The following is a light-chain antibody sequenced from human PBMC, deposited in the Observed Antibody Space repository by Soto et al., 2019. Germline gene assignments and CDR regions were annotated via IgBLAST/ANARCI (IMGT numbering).Light chain of an antibody. J-gene: IGKJ3*01. CDR1: QSVSTD. Sequence: EIVMTQSPATLSVSPGERATLSCRASQSVSTDLAWYQQKPGQAPRRLIYGASTRATGIPARFSGSGSGTEFTLTINSLQSEDLAVYYCHQYNDWPRFTFGPGTKVKIK. CDR2: GAS. V-gene: IGKV3-15*01. CDR3: HQYNDWPRFT.